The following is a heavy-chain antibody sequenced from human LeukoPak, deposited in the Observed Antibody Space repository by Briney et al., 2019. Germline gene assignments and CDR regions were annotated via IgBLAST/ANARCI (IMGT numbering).Heavy chain of an antibody. CDR1: GYSISSSNW. D-gene: IGHD4-17*01. V-gene: IGHV4-28*01. CDR3: ARLLRSGDPTYYFDY. CDR2: IYYSGST. J-gene: IGHJ4*02. Sequence: PSETLSLTCAVSGYSISSSNWWGWIRQPPGKGLEWIGYIYYSGSTNYNPSLKSRVTMSVDTSKNQFSLKLSSVTAADTAVYYCARLLRSGDPTYYFDYWGQGTLVTVSS.